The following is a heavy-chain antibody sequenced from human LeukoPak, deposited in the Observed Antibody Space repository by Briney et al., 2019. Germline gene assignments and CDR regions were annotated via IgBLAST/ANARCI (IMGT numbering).Heavy chain of an antibody. CDR2: IYYSGST. Sequence: SETLSLTCTVSGGSISSYYWSWIRQPPGKGLEWIGYIYYSGSTNYNPSLKSRVTISVDTSKNQFSLKLSSVIAADTAVYYCARDNGEYYFDYLGQGTLVTVSS. CDR3: ARDNGEYYFDY. J-gene: IGHJ4*02. V-gene: IGHV4-59*01. CDR1: GGSISSYY. D-gene: IGHD3-10*01.